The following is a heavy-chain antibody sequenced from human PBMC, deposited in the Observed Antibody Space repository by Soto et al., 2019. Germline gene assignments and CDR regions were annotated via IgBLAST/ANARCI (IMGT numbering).Heavy chain of an antibody. CDR1: GFTFSSYA. CDR3: AKDRGVQWLVSYYFDY. D-gene: IGHD6-19*01. J-gene: IGHJ4*02. V-gene: IGHV3-23*01. Sequence: GGSLRLSCAASGFTFSSYAMSWVRQAPGKGLEWVSAISGSGGSTYYADSVKGRFTISRDNSKNTLYLQMNSLRAEDTAVYYCAKDRGVQWLVSYYFDYWGQGTLVTVSS. CDR2: ISGSGGST.